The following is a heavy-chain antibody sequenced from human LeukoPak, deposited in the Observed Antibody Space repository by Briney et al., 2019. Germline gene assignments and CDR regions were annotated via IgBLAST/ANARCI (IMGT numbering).Heavy chain of an antibody. CDR1: GGSISSGGYS. CDR2: IYHRGST. Sequence: PSETLSLTCAVSGGSISSGGYSWSWIRQPPGRGLEWIGYIYHRGSTYYNPSLKSRDTISVDRSKNPFSLQLSSVTAADTAVYYCARVIEEHDYGDYGDYYFDYWGQGTLVTVSS. J-gene: IGHJ4*02. V-gene: IGHV4-30-2*01. CDR3: ARVIEEHDYGDYGDYYFDY. D-gene: IGHD4-17*01.